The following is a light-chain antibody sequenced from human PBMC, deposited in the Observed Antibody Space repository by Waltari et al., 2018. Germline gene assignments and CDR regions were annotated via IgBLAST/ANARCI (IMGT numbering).Light chain of an antibody. J-gene: IGKJ2*01. V-gene: IGKV1-5*03. CDR3: QQYNTYPAT. CDR1: QRISYW. CDR2: KAS. Sequence: DIQMTQSPSSLSASVGDRVTITCLASQRISYWLACYQQKTGKDRKLLVYKASSLESGVPSRFSGSVSGTEYTLTISSLQPDDFATYYCQQYNTYPATFGQGTKVEIK.